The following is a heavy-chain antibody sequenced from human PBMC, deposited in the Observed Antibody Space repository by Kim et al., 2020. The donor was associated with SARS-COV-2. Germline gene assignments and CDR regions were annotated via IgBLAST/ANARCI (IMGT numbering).Heavy chain of an antibody. J-gene: IGHJ3*02. Sequence: GGSLRLSCAGSGFTFSSYWMHWARQAPGKGLAWASRISSDGSSTSYADSAKGRFTISRDNAKNTVYPQMNILRAEDTAVYYCARGSSWTYPRAYDIWGQG. D-gene: IGHD2-2*01. CDR2: ISSDGSST. CDR3: ARGSSWTYPRAYDI. V-gene: IGHV3-74*01. CDR1: GFTFSSYW.